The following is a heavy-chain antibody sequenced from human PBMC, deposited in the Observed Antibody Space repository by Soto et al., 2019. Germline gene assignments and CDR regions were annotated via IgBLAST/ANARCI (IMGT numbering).Heavy chain of an antibody. Sequence: ASVKVSCKASGHTFTSYGISWVRQAPGQGLEWMGWISAYNGNTNYAQKLQGRVTMTTDTSTSTAYMELRSLRSDDTAVYYCARTPLGRAYYDFWSGYRSYGMDVWGQGTTVTVSS. CDR2: ISAYNGNT. V-gene: IGHV1-18*04. CDR1: GHTFTSYG. CDR3: ARTPLGRAYYDFWSGYRSYGMDV. J-gene: IGHJ6*02. D-gene: IGHD3-3*01.